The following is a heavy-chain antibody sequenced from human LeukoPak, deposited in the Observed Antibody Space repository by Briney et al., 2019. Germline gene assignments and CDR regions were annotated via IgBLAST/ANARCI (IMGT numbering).Heavy chain of an antibody. CDR2: ISHDGSNK. CDR1: GFTFSSYG. J-gene: IGHJ4*02. V-gene: IGHV3-30*18. Sequence: PGRSLRLSCAASGFTFSSYGMHWVRQAPGKGLEWVAVISHDGSNKYYADSVKGRFTISRDNSKNTLYLQMNSLRAEDTAVYYCAKDHSSGWYSEPYFDYWGQGTLVTVSS. CDR3: AKDHSSGWYSEPYFDY. D-gene: IGHD6-19*01.